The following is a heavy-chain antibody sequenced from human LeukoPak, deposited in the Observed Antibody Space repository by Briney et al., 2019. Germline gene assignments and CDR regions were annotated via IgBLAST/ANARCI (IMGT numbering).Heavy chain of an antibody. V-gene: IGHV3-23*01. CDR2: ISGSGGST. CDR1: VVTFSSYA. J-gene: IGHJ4*02. Sequence: GGSLRLSCAASVVTFSSYAMSWVRQAPGKGLEWVSAISGSGGSTYYADSVKGRFTISRDNSKNTLYLQMNSLRAEDTAVYYCAKDRDDIVATIFDYWGQGTLVTVSS. D-gene: IGHD5-12*01. CDR3: AKDRDDIVATIFDY.